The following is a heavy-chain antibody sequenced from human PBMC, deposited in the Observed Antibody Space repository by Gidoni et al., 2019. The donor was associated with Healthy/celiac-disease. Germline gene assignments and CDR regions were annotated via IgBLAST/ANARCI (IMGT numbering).Heavy chain of an antibody. D-gene: IGHD6-6*01. J-gene: IGHJ5*02. CDR3: ATTLAARMRNWFDP. Sequence: QVQLVQSGAEVKKPGASVKVSCKAYGYTFTSYYMHGVRQAPGQGLEWMGIINPRGGSTSYAQKFQGRVTMTRDTSTSTVYMELSSLRSEDTAVYYCATTLAARMRNWFDPWGQGTLVTVSS. CDR2: INPRGGST. CDR1: GYTFTSYY. V-gene: IGHV1-46*01.